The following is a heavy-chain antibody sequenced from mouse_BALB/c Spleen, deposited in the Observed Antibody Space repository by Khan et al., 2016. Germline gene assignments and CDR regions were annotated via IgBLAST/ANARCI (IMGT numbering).Heavy chain of an antibody. CDR2: INPDSSTI. CDR1: GFDFSRYW. J-gene: IGHJ2*01. V-gene: IGHV4-1*02. CDR3: ARLHYYGYMNY. Sequence: EVQLQESGGGLVQPGGSLKLSCAASGFDFSRYWMRWVRQAPGKGLEWIGEINPDSSTINYTPSLKDKFIISRDNDKNTLYLQMSKVRSEDTALYFCARLHYYGYMNYWGQGTTLTVSS. D-gene: IGHD1-2*01.